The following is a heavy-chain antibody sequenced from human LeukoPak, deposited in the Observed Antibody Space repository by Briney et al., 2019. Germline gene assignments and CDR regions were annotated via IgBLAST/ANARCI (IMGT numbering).Heavy chain of an antibody. CDR2: IIHIFGTA. CDR3: ARDTGDSLSPIVVVPAAATGAFDI. Sequence: SVKVSCKACGGTFSSYAISWVRQAPGQGLEWMGGIIHIFGTANYAQKFQGRVTITTDESTSTAYMELSSLRSEDTAVYYCARDTGDSLSPIVVVPAAATGAFDIWGQGTMVTVSS. D-gene: IGHD2-2*01. V-gene: IGHV1-69*05. CDR1: GGTFSSYA. J-gene: IGHJ3*02.